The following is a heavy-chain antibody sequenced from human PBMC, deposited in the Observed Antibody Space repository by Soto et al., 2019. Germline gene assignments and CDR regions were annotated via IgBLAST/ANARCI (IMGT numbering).Heavy chain of an antibody. J-gene: IGHJ4*02. CDR3: AREPGSWSYYFDY. CDR1: GFTVSSNY. Sequence: EVQLVESGGGLVQPGGSLRLSCAASGFTVSSNYMSWVRQAPGKGLEWVSVIYSGGSTYYADSVKGRFTISRHNSKNTLYLQMNSLRAEDTAVYYCAREPGSWSYYFDYWGQGTLVTVSS. V-gene: IGHV3-53*04. D-gene: IGHD6-13*01. CDR2: IYSGGST.